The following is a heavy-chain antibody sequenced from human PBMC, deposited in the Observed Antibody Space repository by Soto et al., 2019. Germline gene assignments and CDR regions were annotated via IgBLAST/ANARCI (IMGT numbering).Heavy chain of an antibody. D-gene: IGHD4-4*01. CDR3: ARETVQFHTPGMDF. CDR1: GGRVTISE. V-gene: IGHV4-4*07. CDR2: IYTGGST. Sequence: SGSISLASAACGGRVTISEGSGIWQFPGKGLEWIGPIYTGGSTNYNPSLKSRVTMSVDTSTNQFSLKLSSVTVADTAVYYCARETVQFHTPGMDFWVQGTTVTVSS. J-gene: IGHJ6*02.